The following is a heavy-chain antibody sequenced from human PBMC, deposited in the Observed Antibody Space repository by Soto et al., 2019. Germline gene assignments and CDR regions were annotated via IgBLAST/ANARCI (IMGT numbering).Heavy chain of an antibody. V-gene: IGHV3-7*03. D-gene: IGHD1-26*01. Sequence: EVQLVESGGGLVQPGGSLRLSCAASGFTFSSYWMSWVRQAPGKGLEWVANIKQDGSEKYYVDSVKGRFTISRDNAENSLYLQMNSLRAEDTAVYYCARDLHWTSGSDPFDYWGQGTLVTVSS. CDR3: ARDLHWTSGSDPFDY. CDR1: GFTFSSYW. J-gene: IGHJ4*02. CDR2: IKQDGSEK.